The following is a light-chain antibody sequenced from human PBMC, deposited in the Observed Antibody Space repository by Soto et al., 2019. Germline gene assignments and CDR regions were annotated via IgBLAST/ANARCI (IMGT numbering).Light chain of an antibody. V-gene: IGKV3-11*01. CDR3: QQRSGWLLT. Sequence: EIVLTQSPATLSLSPGERATLSCRASQSVSSSLAWFQQNPGQPPRLLIYDASNMATGIPARFSGSGSGTDFTLTISSLEPEDFAVYYCQQRSGWLLTFGGGTKVQIK. J-gene: IGKJ4*01. CDR1: QSVSSS. CDR2: DAS.